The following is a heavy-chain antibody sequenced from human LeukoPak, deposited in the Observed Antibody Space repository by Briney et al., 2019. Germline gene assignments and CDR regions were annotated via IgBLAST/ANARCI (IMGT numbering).Heavy chain of an antibody. CDR1: GFTFSSYA. V-gene: IGHV3-30*04. CDR3: AKVAGYCGGDCYSHLAYYYYSMDV. J-gene: IGHJ6*02. D-gene: IGHD2-21*02. Sequence: GGSLRLSCAASGFTFSSYAMHWVRQAPGKGLEWVAIISYDGSNKNYADSVKGRFTISRDNSKNTMYLQMNTLRAEDTAVYYCAKVAGYCGGDCYSHLAYYYYSMDVWGQGTTVTVSS. CDR2: ISYDGSNK.